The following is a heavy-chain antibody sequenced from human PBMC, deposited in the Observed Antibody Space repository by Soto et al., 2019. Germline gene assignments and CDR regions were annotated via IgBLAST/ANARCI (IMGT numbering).Heavy chain of an antibody. CDR1: GGSISSSSYY. Sequence: PEETLSLTCTVSGGSISSSSYYWGWIRQPPGKGLEWIGSIYYSGSTYYNPSLKSRVTISVDTSKNQFSLKLSSVTAADTAVYYCARQAYSSGNDAFDIWGQGTMVTVSS. D-gene: IGHD6-19*01. CDR2: IYYSGST. J-gene: IGHJ3*02. V-gene: IGHV4-39*01. CDR3: ARQAYSSGNDAFDI.